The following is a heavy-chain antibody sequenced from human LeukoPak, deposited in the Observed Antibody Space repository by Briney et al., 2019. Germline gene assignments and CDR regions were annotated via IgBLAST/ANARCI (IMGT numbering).Heavy chain of an antibody. D-gene: IGHD2-15*01. CDR2: IYPSGST. V-gene: IGHV4-4*08. CDR3: ARANPSYCSGVRCSSPYFDY. Sequence: SETLSLTCTVSGASISTYYWTWIRQPPGKGLEWMGDIYPSGSTNYNPSLKSRVTISVDTSKSQFSLKLSSVTAADTAVYYCARANPSYCSGVRCSSPYFDYWGQGSLVTVSS. CDR1: GASISTYY. J-gene: IGHJ4*02.